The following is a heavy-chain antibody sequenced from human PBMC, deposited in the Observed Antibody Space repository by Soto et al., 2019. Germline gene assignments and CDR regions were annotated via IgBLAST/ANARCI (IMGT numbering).Heavy chain of an antibody. CDR2: IIPILGIA. CDR1: GGTFSSYT. CDR3: ARESGVEIVATINSYYGLDV. V-gene: IGHV1-69*04. J-gene: IGHJ6*02. Sequence: SVKVSCKASGGTFSSYTISWVRQAPGQGLEWLGRIIPILGIANYAQKFQGRVTITADKSTSTAYMELSSLRSEDTAVYYCARESGVEIVATINSYYGLDVWGQGTTVTVSS. D-gene: IGHD5-12*01.